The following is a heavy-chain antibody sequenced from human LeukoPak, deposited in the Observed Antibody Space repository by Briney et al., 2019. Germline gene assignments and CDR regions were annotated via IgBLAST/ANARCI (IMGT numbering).Heavy chain of an antibody. J-gene: IGHJ5*02. CDR1: GYTFTGYY. CDR3: ARESIVLMVYPTNAYNWFDP. D-gene: IGHD2-8*01. Sequence: GASVKVSCKASGYTFTGYYMHWVRQAPGQGLEWMGWINPNSGGTNYAQKFQGRVTMTRDTSISTAYMELSRLRSDDTAVYYCARESIVLMVYPTNAYNWFDPWGQGTLVTVSS. CDR2: INPNSGGT. V-gene: IGHV1-2*02.